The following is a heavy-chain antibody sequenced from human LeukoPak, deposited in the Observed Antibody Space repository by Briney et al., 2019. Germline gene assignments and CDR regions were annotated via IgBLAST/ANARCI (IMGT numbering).Heavy chain of an antibody. Sequence: ASVKVSCKASGYTFTSYYIHWVRQAPGQGLEWMGIINPSGGSTSYAQKFQGRVTMTRGTSTSTVYMELSSLRSEDTAVYYCARDSYYYDSSGYYYGGYWGQGTLVTVSS. CDR1: GYTFTSYY. D-gene: IGHD3-22*01. V-gene: IGHV1-46*01. CDR2: INPSGGST. J-gene: IGHJ4*02. CDR3: ARDSYYYDSSGYYYGGY.